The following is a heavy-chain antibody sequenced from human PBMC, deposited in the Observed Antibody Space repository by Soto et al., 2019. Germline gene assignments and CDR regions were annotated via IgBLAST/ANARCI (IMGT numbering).Heavy chain of an antibody. Sequence: GASVKVSCKASGYTFTSYGISWVRQAPGQGLERMGWISAYNGNTNYAQKLQGRDTMTTDTSTSTAYMELRSLRSDDTAVYYCARVVPLGYCSSTSCPTGYYYYGMDVWGQGTTVTVSS. D-gene: IGHD2-2*01. V-gene: IGHV1-18*04. J-gene: IGHJ6*02. CDR1: GYTFTSYG. CDR3: ARVVPLGYCSSTSCPTGYYYYGMDV. CDR2: ISAYNGNT.